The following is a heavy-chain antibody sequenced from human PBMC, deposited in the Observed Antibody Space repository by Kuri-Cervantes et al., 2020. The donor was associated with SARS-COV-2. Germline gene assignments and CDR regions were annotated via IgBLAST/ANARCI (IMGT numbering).Heavy chain of an antibody. CDR3: ARDSPDYDFWSGYIQLGPRYMDV. J-gene: IGHJ6*03. Sequence: GESLKISCAASGFTFSSYSMNWVRQAPGKGLEWVAVISYDGSNKYYADSVKGRFTISRDNSKNTLYLQMNSLRAEDTAVYYCARDSPDYDFWSGYIQLGPRYMDVWGKGTTVTVSS. D-gene: IGHD3-3*01. V-gene: IGHV3-30*03. CDR2: ISYDGSNK. CDR1: GFTFSSYS.